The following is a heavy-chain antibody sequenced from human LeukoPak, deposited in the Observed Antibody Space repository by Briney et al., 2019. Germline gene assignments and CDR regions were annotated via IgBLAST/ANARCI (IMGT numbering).Heavy chain of an antibody. CDR2: ISGSGGST. Sequence: GGSLRLSCAASGFTFSSYAMSWVRQAPGKGLEWVSAISGSGGSTYYADSVKGRFTISRDNSKNTLYLQMNSLRAEDTALYYCAKDFYYDSSGYPNPLDYWGQGTLVTLSS. CDR3: AKDFYYDSSGYPNPLDY. V-gene: IGHV3-23*01. J-gene: IGHJ4*02. CDR1: GFTFSSYA. D-gene: IGHD3-22*01.